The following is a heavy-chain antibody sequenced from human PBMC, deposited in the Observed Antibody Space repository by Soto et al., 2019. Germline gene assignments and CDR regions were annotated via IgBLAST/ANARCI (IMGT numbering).Heavy chain of an antibody. V-gene: IGHV3-21*01. CDR1: GFTFSRYN. Sequence: EVQLVESGGGLVKPGGSLRLSCAVSGFTFSRYNMNWVRQAPGKGLEWVSSISTSGSYIYYADPVKGRFTISRDNAKNSLYLQMNSLRAEDTAVYYCARGALCSTSNCFGFGVYDIWGQGTMVTVSS. CDR2: ISTSGSYI. J-gene: IGHJ3*02. D-gene: IGHD2-2*01. CDR3: ARGALCSTSNCFGFGVYDI.